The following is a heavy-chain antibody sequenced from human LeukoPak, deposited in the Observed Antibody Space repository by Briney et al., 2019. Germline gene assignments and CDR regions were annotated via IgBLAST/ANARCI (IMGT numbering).Heavy chain of an antibody. D-gene: IGHD3-3*01. CDR2: MNPNSGNT. J-gene: IGHJ6*03. Sequence: ASVKVSCKASGYTFTSYDINWVRQATGQGLEWMGWMNPNSGNTGYAQKFQGRVTITRNTSISTAYMELSSLRSEDTAVYYCARSGSPPRYYFWSGYYHNYYYYYMDVWGKGTTVTVSS. V-gene: IGHV1-8*01. CDR3: ARSGSPPRYYFWSGYYHNYYYYYMDV. CDR1: GYTFTSYD.